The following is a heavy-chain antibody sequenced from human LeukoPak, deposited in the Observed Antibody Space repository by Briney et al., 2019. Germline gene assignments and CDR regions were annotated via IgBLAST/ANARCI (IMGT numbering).Heavy chain of an antibody. CDR2: ISNSGNTK. V-gene: IGHV3-48*04. CDR3: AAVIDY. Sequence: GGSLRLSCAASGFTFSSYSMNWVRQAPGKGLEWVSYISNSGNTKYYADSVKGRFTISRDNANNSVYLQMNNLRAEDTAVYYCAAVIDYWGQGTLVTVSS. CDR1: GFTFSSYS. J-gene: IGHJ4*02.